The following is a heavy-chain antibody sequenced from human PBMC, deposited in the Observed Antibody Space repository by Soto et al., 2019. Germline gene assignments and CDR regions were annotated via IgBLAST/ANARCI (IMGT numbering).Heavy chain of an antibody. J-gene: IGHJ5*02. D-gene: IGHD3-3*01. CDR1: GGSFIGYY. Sequence: QVQLQQWGAGLLKPSETVSLTCAVYGGSFIGYYGTWIRQPPGKGLEWLGEINHSGSTNYNPSLQSRVTISADTSKNQFSLRLSSVTAADTAVYYCATLGHYDFWSGFRKGNWFDPWGQGTLVTVSS. CDR2: INHSGST. CDR3: ATLGHYDFWSGFRKGNWFDP. V-gene: IGHV4-34*01.